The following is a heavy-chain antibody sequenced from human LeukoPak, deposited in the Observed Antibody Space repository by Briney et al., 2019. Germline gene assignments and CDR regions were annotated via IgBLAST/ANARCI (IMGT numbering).Heavy chain of an antibody. CDR3: ARDFGDDAFDI. CDR2: ISSSSSYI. CDR1: GFTFSSYS. V-gene: IGHV3-21*01. J-gene: IGHJ3*02. D-gene: IGHD2-21*02. Sequence: GGSLRLSCAASGFTFSSYSMNWVRQAPGKGLEWVSSISSSSSYIYYADSVKGRFTISRDNAKNSLYLQMNSLRAEDTAVYYCARDFGDDAFDIWGQGTMVTVSS.